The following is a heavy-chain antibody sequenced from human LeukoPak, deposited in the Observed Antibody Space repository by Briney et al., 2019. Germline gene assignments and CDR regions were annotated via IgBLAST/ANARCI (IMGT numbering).Heavy chain of an antibody. Sequence: GGSLRLSCAASVFTFSSYSMSWVRQAPGKGLEWVSAISGNGDITYYTDSVKGRFTISRDNSKNTLYLQMNSLRAEDTAVYYCAKVTGGDMITYGGLDYWGQGTLVTVSS. CDR3: AKVTGGDMITYGGLDY. CDR2: ISGNGDIT. D-gene: IGHD3-16*01. V-gene: IGHV3-23*01. J-gene: IGHJ4*02. CDR1: VFTFSSYS.